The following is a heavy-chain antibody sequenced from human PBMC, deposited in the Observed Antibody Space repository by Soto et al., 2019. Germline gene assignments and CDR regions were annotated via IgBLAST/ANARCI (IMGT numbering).Heavy chain of an antibody. CDR1: GFTFSSYG. V-gene: IGHV3-30*18. D-gene: IGHD5-12*01. Sequence: QVQLVESGGGVVQPGRSLRLSCVASGFTFSSYGMHWVRQAPGKGLEWVAVISYDGSNKYYADSVKGRFTISRDNSKNTLYLQMNRLRAEDTAVYYCAKDQSVATIKGNGMDVWGQGTTVTVSS. CDR3: AKDQSVATIKGNGMDV. J-gene: IGHJ6*02. CDR2: ISYDGSNK.